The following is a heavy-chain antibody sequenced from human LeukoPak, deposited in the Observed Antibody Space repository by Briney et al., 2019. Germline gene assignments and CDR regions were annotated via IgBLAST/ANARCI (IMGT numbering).Heavy chain of an antibody. CDR3: AAGYSSGSQGAFDI. V-gene: IGHV3-48*02. CDR1: GFTFSTYE. CDR2: ISSSSTI. D-gene: IGHD6-19*01. Sequence: GGSLRLSCEASGFTFSTYEMNWVRQAPGKGLEWVSYISSSSTIYYADSVKGRFTISRDNAKNSLYLQMNSLRDEDTAVYYCAAGYSSGSQGAFDIWGQGTMVTVSS. J-gene: IGHJ3*02.